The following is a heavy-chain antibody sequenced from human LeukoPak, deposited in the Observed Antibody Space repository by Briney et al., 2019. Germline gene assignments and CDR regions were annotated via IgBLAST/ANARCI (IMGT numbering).Heavy chain of an antibody. CDR3: ARDRAFPNDVFDI. CDR1: GFTFSNYA. J-gene: IGHJ3*02. D-gene: IGHD2/OR15-2a*01. V-gene: IGHV3-23*01. Sequence: GGSLRLSCAASGFTFSNYAMSWVRQAPGKGLEWVSAIHGTDGRTWYPDSVKGRCTISRDNSRNTLYLQLDSLRAEDTAVYYCARDRAFPNDVFDIWGQGTMVSVSS. CDR2: IHGTDGRT.